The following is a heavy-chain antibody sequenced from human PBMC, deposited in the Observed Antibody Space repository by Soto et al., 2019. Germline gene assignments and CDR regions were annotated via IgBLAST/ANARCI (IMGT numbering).Heavy chain of an antibody. D-gene: IGHD3-10*01. CDR2: IYYSGST. J-gene: IGHJ4*02. CDR3: ARGGDYGPNDY. CDR1: GASIISLDYY. Sequence: SETLSVTCTVSGASIISLDYYWTWIRQSPGKGLEWIGYIYYSGSTNYNPSLKSRVTMSVDTSKNQFSLKLSSVTAADTAVYYCARGGDYGPNDYWGQGTLVTVSS. V-gene: IGHV4-61*08.